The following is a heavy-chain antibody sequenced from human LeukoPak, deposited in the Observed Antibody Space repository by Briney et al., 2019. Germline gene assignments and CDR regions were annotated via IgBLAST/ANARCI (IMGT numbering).Heavy chain of an antibody. CDR1: GGTFSSYA. Sequence: GASVKVSCKASGGTFSSYAISWVRQAPGQGLEWMGRIIPILSITNYAQKFQGRVTITADKSTSTAYMELSSLRSEDTAVYYCAESGGSGSYDYWGQGTLVTVSS. CDR3: AESGGSGSYDY. CDR2: IIPILSIT. V-gene: IGHV1-69*04. D-gene: IGHD3-10*01. J-gene: IGHJ4*02.